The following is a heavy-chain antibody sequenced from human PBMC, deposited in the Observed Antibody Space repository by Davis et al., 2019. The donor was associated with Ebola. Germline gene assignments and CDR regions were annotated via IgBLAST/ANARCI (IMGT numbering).Heavy chain of an antibody. CDR1: GFNFKKYA. V-gene: IGHV3-74*01. D-gene: IGHD2-2*01. Sequence: GESLKISCAASGFNFKKYAMAWIRQTPGKGLVWVSRISRDGSYTTYADSVKGRFTISRDNTKNTLYLQMNSLSAEDTAVYYCARDDQFDYWGQGTLVTVSS. J-gene: IGHJ4*02. CDR3: ARDDQFDY. CDR2: ISRDGSYT.